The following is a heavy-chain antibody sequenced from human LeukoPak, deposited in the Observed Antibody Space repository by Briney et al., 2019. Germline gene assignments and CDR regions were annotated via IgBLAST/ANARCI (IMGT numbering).Heavy chain of an antibody. V-gene: IGHV1-69*06. CDR1: GGTFSSYA. Sequence: ASVKVSCKASGGTFSSYAISWVRQAPGQGLEWMGGIIPIFGTANYAQKFQGRVTITADKSTSTAYMELSSLRAEDTAVYYCARRDYYDSSGYRLDYWGQGTLVTVSS. CDR3: ARRDYYDSSGYRLDY. CDR2: IIPIFGTA. J-gene: IGHJ4*02. D-gene: IGHD3-22*01.